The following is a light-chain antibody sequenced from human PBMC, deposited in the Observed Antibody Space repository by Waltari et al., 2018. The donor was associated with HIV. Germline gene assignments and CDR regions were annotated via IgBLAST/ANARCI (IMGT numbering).Light chain of an antibody. V-gene: IGLV1-44*01. CDR3: AAWDDSLKGGA. CDR1: TSNIGGNT. Sequence: QSVLAQPPSASGTPGQRVNISCSGSTSNIGGNTVSWYQQLPGTAPKLLIYSNNERPSGVPDRLSGSTSGTSASLVISGLQSEDEADYYCAAWDDSLKGGAFGTGTKVTVL. CDR2: SNN. J-gene: IGLJ1*01.